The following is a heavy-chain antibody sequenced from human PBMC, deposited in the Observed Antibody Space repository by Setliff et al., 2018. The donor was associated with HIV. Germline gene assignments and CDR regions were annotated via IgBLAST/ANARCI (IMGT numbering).Heavy chain of an antibody. D-gene: IGHD4-4*01. V-gene: IGHV3-7*03. Sequence: PGGSLRLSCEASGFPFSSFWMSWVRQAPGKGLEWVANIKQDGRDKYYVDSVKDRFTISRDNTRMSLYLEMSSLRADDTAVYYCAREVYRSPSFNYWGHGVLVTVS. J-gene: IGHJ4*01. CDR1: GFPFSSFW. CDR3: AREVYRSPSFNY. CDR2: IKQDGRDK.